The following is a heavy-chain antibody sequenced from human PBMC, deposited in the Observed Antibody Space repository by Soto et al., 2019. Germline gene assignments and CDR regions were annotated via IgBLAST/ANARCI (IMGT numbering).Heavy chain of an antibody. CDR1: GGSFSGYY. V-gene: IGHV4-34*01. D-gene: IGHD2-15*01. Sequence: SETLSLTCAVYGGSFSGYYWSWFRQPPGKGLEWIGEINHSGSTNYNPSLKSRVTISVDTSKNQFSLKLSSVTAADTAVYYCARGGYCSGGSCYGNYYGMDVWGQGTTVTVSS. CDR3: ARGGYCSGGSCYGNYYGMDV. J-gene: IGHJ6*02. CDR2: INHSGST.